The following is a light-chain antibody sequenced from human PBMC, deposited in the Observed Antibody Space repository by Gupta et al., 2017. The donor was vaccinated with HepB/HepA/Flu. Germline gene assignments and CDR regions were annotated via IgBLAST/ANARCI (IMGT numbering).Light chain of an antibody. CDR3: SSYTSSSTLV. Sequence: QSALTQPASLSRSPGQSITISCTGTSSYVGGYNYVSWYQQHPGKAPKLMMYDVSNRPSGVSNRFSGSKSGNTASLTISGLQAEDEADYYYSSYTSSSTLVFGGGTKLTVL. J-gene: IGLJ2*01. V-gene: IGLV2-14*01. CDR2: DVS. CDR1: SSYVGGYNY.